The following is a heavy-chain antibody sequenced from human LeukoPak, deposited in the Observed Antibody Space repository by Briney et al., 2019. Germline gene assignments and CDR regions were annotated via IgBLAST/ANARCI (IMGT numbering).Heavy chain of an antibody. CDR2: ISGGGDGT. CDR1: GFTFTTYA. J-gene: IGHJ4*02. D-gene: IGHD3-10*01. Sequence: GRSLRLSCAASGFTFTTYAMTWVRQAPGKGLEWVSTISGGGDGTHYADSVKGRFTISRDNSKNTLYLQMNNLRAEDTAIYYRAKDQYGSGTYFDYWGQGTLVTVSS. CDR3: AKDQYGSGTYFDY. V-gene: IGHV3-23*01.